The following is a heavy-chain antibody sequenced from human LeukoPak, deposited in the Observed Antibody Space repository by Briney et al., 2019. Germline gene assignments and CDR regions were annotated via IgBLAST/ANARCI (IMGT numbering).Heavy chain of an antibody. V-gene: IGHV3-7*03. J-gene: IGHJ4*02. CDR1: GFTFSSYW. Sequence: GGSLRLSCAASGFTFSSYWMSWVRQAPGKGLEWVANINQDGSEKYYVDSVKGRLTISRDNAKNSLYLQMNSLRAEDTAVYYCARAQYYYDSSGYYLFDYWGQGTLVTVSS. D-gene: IGHD3-22*01. CDR2: INQDGSEK. CDR3: ARAQYYYDSSGYYLFDY.